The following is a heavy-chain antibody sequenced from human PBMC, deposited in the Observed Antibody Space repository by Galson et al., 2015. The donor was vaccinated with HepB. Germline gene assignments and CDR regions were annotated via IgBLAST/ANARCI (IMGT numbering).Heavy chain of an antibody. CDR1: GFLFNSHG. V-gene: IGHV3-33*08. Sequence: SLRLSCAGSGFLFNSHGMHWVRQAPGKGLEWVAGIWYDGSNSDYVDSAKGRFLISRDNSKNTVNLEMNSLRAEDTAVYYCARSTSSGPPFGYWGHGTLVVVSS. CDR3: ARSTSSGPPFGY. D-gene: IGHD6-19*01. J-gene: IGHJ4*01. CDR2: IWYDGSNS.